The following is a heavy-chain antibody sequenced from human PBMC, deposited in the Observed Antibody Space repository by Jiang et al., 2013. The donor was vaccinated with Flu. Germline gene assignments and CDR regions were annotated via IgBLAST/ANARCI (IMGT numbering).Heavy chain of an antibody. CDR2: INHSGST. V-gene: IGHV4-34*01. D-gene: IGHD4-17*01. CDR1: GGSFSGYY. Sequence: LLKPSETLSLTCAVYGGSFSGYYWSWIRQPPGKGLEWIGEINHSGSTNYNPSLKSRVTISVDTSKNQFSLKLSSVTAADTAVYYCARLATTVATTVNYYYYYGMDVWGQGTTVTVSS. CDR3: ARLATTVATTVNYYYYYGMDV. J-gene: IGHJ6*02.